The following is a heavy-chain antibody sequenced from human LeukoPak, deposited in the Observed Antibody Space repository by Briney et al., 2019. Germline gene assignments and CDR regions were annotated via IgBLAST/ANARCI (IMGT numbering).Heavy chain of an antibody. D-gene: IGHD1-26*01. Sequence: SETLSLTCTVSGGSISNSSYYWGWIRQPPGNGLEWIGSLYYSGSTSYNPSLKSRVTISVDTSKNQFSLKLSSVTAADTAVYYCARDCIVGATNWFDPWGQGTLVTVSS. CDR3: ARDCIVGATNWFDP. CDR2: LYYSGST. CDR1: GGSISNSSYY. V-gene: IGHV4-39*07. J-gene: IGHJ5*02.